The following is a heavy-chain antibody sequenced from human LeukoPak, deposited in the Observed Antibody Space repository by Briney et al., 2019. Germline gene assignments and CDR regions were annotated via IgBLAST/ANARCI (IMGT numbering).Heavy chain of an antibody. CDR1: GGSFSGYY. CDR3: ARGLRGYSYGYGYYYYMDV. Sequence: PSETLSLTCAVYGGSFSGYYWRWIRQPPGKGLEWIGEIKHSGSTNYNPSLKSRVTISVDTSKNQFSLKLSSVTAADTAVYYCARGLRGYSYGYGYYYYMDVWGKGTTVTVSS. D-gene: IGHD5-18*01. V-gene: IGHV4-34*01. J-gene: IGHJ6*03. CDR2: IKHSGST.